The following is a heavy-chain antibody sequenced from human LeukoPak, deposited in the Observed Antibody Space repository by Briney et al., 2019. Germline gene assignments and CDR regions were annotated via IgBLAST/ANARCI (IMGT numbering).Heavy chain of an antibody. CDR1: GYTFTGYY. Sequence: ASVKVSCKASGYTFTGYYMHWVRQAPGQGLEWMGWINPNSGGTNYAQKFQGRVTMTRDTSISTAYMELSRLRSDDTAVYYCAGDNIADRPHHWFDPWGQGTLVTVSS. D-gene: IGHD6-6*01. J-gene: IGHJ5*02. CDR2: INPNSGGT. CDR3: AGDNIADRPHHWFDP. V-gene: IGHV1-2*02.